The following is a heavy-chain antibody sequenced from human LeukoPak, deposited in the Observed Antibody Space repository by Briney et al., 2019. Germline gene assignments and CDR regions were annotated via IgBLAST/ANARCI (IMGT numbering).Heavy chain of an antibody. Sequence: PSETLSLTCTVSGGSISSYYWGWIRQPPGKGLEWIGSIYHSGSTYYNPSLKSRVTISVDTSKNQFSLKLSSVTAADTAVYYCARVNYYDSSGYQPFAFDIWGQGTMVTVSS. V-gene: IGHV4-38-2*02. CDR3: ARVNYYDSSGYQPFAFDI. CDR1: GGSISSYY. J-gene: IGHJ3*02. D-gene: IGHD3-22*01. CDR2: IYHSGST.